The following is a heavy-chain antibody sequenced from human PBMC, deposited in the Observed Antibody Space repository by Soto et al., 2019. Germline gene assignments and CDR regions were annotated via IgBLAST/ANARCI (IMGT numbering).Heavy chain of an antibody. V-gene: IGHV4-31*03. CDR1: GGSISSGGYY. J-gene: IGHJ4*01. Sequence: SETLSLTCTVSGGSISSGGYYWSWIRQHPGKGLEWIGYIYYSGSTYYNPSLKSRVTISVDTSKNQFSLKLSSVTAADTAVYYCARHVVVSLSFGERVHHFAYWGHGTLVPVSS. D-gene: IGHD3-10*01. CDR2: IYYSGST. CDR3: ARHVVVSLSFGERVHHFAY.